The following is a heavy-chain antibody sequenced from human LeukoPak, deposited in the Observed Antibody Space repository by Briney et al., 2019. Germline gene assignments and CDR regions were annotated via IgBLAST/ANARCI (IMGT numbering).Heavy chain of an antibody. V-gene: IGHV4-38-2*02. D-gene: IGHD3-10*01. CDR3: ARALYYYGSGSYYNYYYYYMDV. J-gene: IGHJ6*03. Sequence: PSETLSLTCTVSGYSVSSGYYWGWIRQSPGKGLEWIGSIYHSGSTYYSPSLRSRITISVDTSKNQFSLKLSSVTAADTAVYYCARALYYYGSGSYYNYYYYYMDVWGKGTTVTISS. CDR1: GYSVSSGYY. CDR2: IYHSGST.